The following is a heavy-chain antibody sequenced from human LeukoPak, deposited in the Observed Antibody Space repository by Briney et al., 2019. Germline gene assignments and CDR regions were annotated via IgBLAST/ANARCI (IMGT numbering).Heavy chain of an antibody. V-gene: IGHV3-23*01. J-gene: IGHJ6*02. CDR2: ISYSGGST. D-gene: IGHD6-19*01. CDR1: GFTFSSYA. Sequence: GGSLRLSCAASGFTFSSYAMSRVRQAPGKGLEWVSGISYSGGSTDYADSVKGRFTISRDNSKNTLYLQMNSLRAEDTAVYYCAKATAVAGNLYGLDVWGQGTTVTVSS. CDR3: AKATAVAGNLYGLDV.